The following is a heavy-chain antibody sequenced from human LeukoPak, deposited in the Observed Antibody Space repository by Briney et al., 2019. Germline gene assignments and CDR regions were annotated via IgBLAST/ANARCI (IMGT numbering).Heavy chain of an antibody. Sequence: GGTLRLSCAASGFTFNNHDMHWVRQAPGKGREWVAGISYDGRNKYYADSVKGRFTISRDNSKNTLNLQMNSLRTEDTAVYYCAKPRDIDSWAFDVWGQGTMVTVS. J-gene: IGHJ3*01. V-gene: IGHV3-30*18. CDR3: AKPRDIDSWAFDV. CDR1: GFTFNNHD. CDR2: ISYDGRNK. D-gene: IGHD2-15*01.